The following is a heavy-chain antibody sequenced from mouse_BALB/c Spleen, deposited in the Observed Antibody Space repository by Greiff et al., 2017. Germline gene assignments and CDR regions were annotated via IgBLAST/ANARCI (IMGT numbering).Heavy chain of an antibody. CDR1: GFTFSNYW. D-gene: IGHD2-3*01. CDR2: IRLKSNNYAT. CDR3: TRRWARYLYFDV. Sequence: EVQGVESGGGLVQPGGSMKLSCVASGFTFSNYWMNWVRQSPEKGLEWVAEIRLKSNNYATHYAESVKGRFTISRDDSKSSVYLQMNNLRAEDTGIYYCTRRWARYLYFDVWGAGTTVTVSS. J-gene: IGHJ1*01. V-gene: IGHV6-6*02.